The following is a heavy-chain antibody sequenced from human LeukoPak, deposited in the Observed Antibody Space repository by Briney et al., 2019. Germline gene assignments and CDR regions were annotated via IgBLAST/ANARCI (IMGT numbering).Heavy chain of an antibody. D-gene: IGHD6-13*01. J-gene: IGHJ4*02. CDR1: GFSFSIYA. CDR3: AKDRGSWFALFDS. CDR2: IRGSGAIT. Sequence: PGGSLRLSCTASGFSFSIYALSWVRQAPGKGLEWVSGIRGSGAITYYADSVKGRFTISRDNSKSTLFPHMNSLRAEDTAVYYCAKDRGSWFALFDSWGQGTLVTVSS. V-gene: IGHV3-23*01.